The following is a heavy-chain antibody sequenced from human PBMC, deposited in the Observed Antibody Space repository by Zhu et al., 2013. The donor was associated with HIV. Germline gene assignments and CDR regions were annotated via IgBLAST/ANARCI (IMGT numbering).Heavy chain of an antibody. J-gene: IGHJ4*02. V-gene: IGHV4-39*07. CDR3: ARGPILTGYSSFDY. Sequence: QVQLQESGPGLVKPSETLSLTCTVSGGSISSSSYYWGWIRQPPGKGLEWIGSIYYSGSTYYNPSLKSRVTISVDTSKNQFSLKLSSVTAADTAVYYCARGPILTGYSSFDYWGQGTLVTVSS. D-gene: IGHD3-9*01. CDR1: GGSISSSSYY. CDR2: IYYSGST.